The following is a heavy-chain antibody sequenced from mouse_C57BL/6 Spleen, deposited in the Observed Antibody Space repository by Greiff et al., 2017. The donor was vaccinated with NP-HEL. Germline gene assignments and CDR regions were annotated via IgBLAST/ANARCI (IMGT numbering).Heavy chain of an antibody. CDR2: IDPSDSET. D-gene: IGHD1-1*01. J-gene: IGHJ3*01. V-gene: IGHV1-52*01. CDR3: ARLDYYGSSYFAY. Sequence: VQLQQSGAELVRPGSSVKLSCKASGYTFTSYWMHWVKQRPIQGLEWIGNIDPSDSETHYNQKFKDKATLTVDKSSSTAYMQLSSLTSEDSAVYYCARLDYYGSSYFAYWGQGTLVTVSA. CDR1: GYTFTSYW.